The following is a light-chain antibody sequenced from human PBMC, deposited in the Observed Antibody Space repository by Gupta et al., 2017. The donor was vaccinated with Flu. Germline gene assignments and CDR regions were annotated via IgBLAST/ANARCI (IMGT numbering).Light chain of an antibody. V-gene: IGLV1-44*01. CDR3: AAWDDSLNAWV. Sequence: SVVTQPPSASGTPAPRVPLSCSGSSSNIGSNNVNWYQHLPGTAPKFLIYSDNLRPSGVPDRFSGSKSGTSASLAISGLQSEDEADYYCAAWDDSLNAWVFGGGTKLTVL. J-gene: IGLJ3*02. CDR1: SSNIGSNN. CDR2: SDN.